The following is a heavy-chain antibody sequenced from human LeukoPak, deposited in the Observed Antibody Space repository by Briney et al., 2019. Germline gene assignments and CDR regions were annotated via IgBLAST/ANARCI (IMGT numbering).Heavy chain of an antibody. Sequence: GGSLRLSCATSGFTVSTNYMSWVRQAPGKGLEWVSSIDSSGDYIYYADSVKGRFTISRDNAKNSLYLQMNSLRAEDTAVYYCARGHSSGYLAFDIWGQGTMVTVSS. V-gene: IGHV3-21*01. CDR3: ARGHSSGYLAFDI. J-gene: IGHJ3*02. CDR1: GFTVSTNY. CDR2: IDSSGDYI. D-gene: IGHD3-22*01.